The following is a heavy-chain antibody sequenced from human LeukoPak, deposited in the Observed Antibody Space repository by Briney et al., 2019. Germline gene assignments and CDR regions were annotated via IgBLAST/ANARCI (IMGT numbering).Heavy chain of an antibody. Sequence: GGSLRLSCAASGFTFDDYAMHWVRQAPGKGLEWVSGISWNSGSIGYADSVKGRFTISRDNAKNSLYLQMNSLRAEDTALYYCAKALTYYYDSSANDAFDIWGQGTMVTVSS. CDR1: GFTFDDYA. J-gene: IGHJ3*02. D-gene: IGHD3-22*01. CDR3: AKALTYYYDSSANDAFDI. CDR2: ISWNSGSI. V-gene: IGHV3-9*01.